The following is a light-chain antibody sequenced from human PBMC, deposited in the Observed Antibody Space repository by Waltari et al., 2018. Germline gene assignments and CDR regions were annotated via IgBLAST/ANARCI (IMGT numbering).Light chain of an antibody. J-gene: IGLJ1*01. Sequence: QSALPQPASVSGSPGQSITISCTGTSSAVGFYNDVSWYQPHPGKAPKLLVYEVTNRPSGVSNRFSGSQSGNTASLTISGLQAEDEADYYCNSYTTARNLDYVFGTGTKVTVL. CDR2: EVT. CDR1: SSAVGFYND. CDR3: NSYTTARNLDYV. V-gene: IGLV2-14*01.